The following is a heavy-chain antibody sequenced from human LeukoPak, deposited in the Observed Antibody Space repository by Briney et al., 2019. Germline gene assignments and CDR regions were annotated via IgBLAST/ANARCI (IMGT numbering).Heavy chain of an antibody. V-gene: IGHV1-46*01. D-gene: IGHD1-26*01. J-gene: IGHJ4*02. CDR2: INPSGGST. CDR3: VTKGLVNY. Sequence: ASVKVSCKASGYTFTGYYMHWVRQAPGQGLEWMGIINPSGGSTSYAQKFQGRVTITRDMSTSTVYMELSSLRSEDTAVYYCVTKGLVNYWGQGTLVTVSS. CDR1: GYTFTGYY.